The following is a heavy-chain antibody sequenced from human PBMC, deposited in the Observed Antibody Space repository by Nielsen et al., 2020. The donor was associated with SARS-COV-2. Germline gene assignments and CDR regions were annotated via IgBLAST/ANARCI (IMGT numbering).Heavy chain of an antibody. CDR2: IYYIVNT. CDR3: ARDDDNWGSLAY. V-gene: IGHV4-61*08. CDR1: GGSVSSSDYY. J-gene: IGHJ4*02. Sequence: SEPLSLTCTVSGGSVSSSDYYWAWILQPLGKGLVWILNIYYIVNTNYNPSLKSRVTISVDTSKNQFSLKLSSVTAADTAVYYCARDDDNWGSLAYCGQGTLVTVSS. D-gene: IGHD7-27*01.